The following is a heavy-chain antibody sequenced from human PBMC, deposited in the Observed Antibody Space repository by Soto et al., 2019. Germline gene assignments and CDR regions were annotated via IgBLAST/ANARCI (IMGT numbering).Heavy chain of an antibody. Sequence: ASVKVSCKASGYTFTSYGISCVRQAPGQGLEWMGWISAYNGNTNYAQKLQGRVTRTTDTSTSTAYMELRSLRSDDTAVYYCASIAVDEWYWFDPWGQGTLVTSPQ. CDR3: ASIAVDEWYWFDP. J-gene: IGHJ5*02. CDR2: ISAYNGNT. CDR1: GYTFTSYG. D-gene: IGHD6-19*01. V-gene: IGHV1-18*01.